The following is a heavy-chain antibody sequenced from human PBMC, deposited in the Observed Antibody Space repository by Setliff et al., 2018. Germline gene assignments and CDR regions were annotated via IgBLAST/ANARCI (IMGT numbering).Heavy chain of an antibody. CDR1: GFTFSSYG. CDR2: ISTSSGTR. Sequence: PGESLKISCVASGFTFSSYGMTWVRQAPGKGVEWISYISTSSGTRYYADSVKGRFTISRDNAKNSLYLQMNSLRAEDTAIYYCVRALAYYYMDVWGKGTTVTVSS. J-gene: IGHJ6*03. CDR3: VRALAYYYMDV. V-gene: IGHV3-48*01.